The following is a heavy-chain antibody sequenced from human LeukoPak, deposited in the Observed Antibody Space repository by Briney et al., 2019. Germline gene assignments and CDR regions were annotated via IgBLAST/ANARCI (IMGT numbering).Heavy chain of an antibody. J-gene: IGHJ4*02. CDR3: AREMHYYDSSGYYFDY. V-gene: IGHV1-69*13. Sequence: GASVTVSCKASGGTFSSYAISWVRQAPGQGLEWMGGIIPIFGTANYAQKFQGRVTITADESTSTAYMELSSLRSEDTAVYYCAREMHYYDSSGYYFDYWGQGTLVSVST. CDR2: IIPIFGTA. D-gene: IGHD3-22*01. CDR1: GGTFSSYA.